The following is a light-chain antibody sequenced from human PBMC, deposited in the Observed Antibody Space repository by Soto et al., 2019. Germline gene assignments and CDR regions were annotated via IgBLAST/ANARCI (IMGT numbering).Light chain of an antibody. J-gene: IGLJ2*01. Sequence: QSALTQPPSASGSPGQSVTSSCTGTSSDVGGYDSVSWYQQHPGKAPKLLIYEVTKRPSGVPDRFSGSKSGNTASLTVSGLQAEDEADYYCTSYAGSNAVVFGGGTKLTVL. CDR1: SSDVGGYDS. V-gene: IGLV2-8*01. CDR3: TSYAGSNAVV. CDR2: EVT.